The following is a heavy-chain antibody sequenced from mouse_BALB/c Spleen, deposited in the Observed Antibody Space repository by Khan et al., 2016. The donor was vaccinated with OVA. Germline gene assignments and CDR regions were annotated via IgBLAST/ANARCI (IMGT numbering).Heavy chain of an antibody. CDR2: IFPGDDST. J-gene: IGHJ4*01. V-gene: IGHV1-85*01. Sequence: QVQLQQSGTELVKPGASVKLSCKAYGYTFTNYDINWVRQRPEQGLEWIGWIFPGDDSTKYNEKFKDKATLTTDKSSSTAYMQLSRLTSEDSAVYVCARRRGSMDYWGQGTSVTGAS. CDR1: GYTFTNYD. CDR3: ARRRGSMDY.